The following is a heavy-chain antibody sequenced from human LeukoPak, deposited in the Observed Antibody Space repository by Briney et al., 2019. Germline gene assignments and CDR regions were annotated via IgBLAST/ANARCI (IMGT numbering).Heavy chain of an antibody. Sequence: SVKVSCKASGGTFSSYAISWVRQAPGQGLEWMGGIIPIFGTANYAQKFQGRVTITADESTSTAYMELSSLRSEDTAVYYCADIGYSGSSGAFDIWGQGTMVTVSS. CDR2: IIPIFGTA. J-gene: IGHJ3*02. CDR1: GGTFSSYA. D-gene: IGHD1-26*01. V-gene: IGHV1-69*13. CDR3: ADIGYSGSSGAFDI.